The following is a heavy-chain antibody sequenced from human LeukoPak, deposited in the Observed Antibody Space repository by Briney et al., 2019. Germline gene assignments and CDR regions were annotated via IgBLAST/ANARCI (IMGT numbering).Heavy chain of an antibody. Sequence: PGGSLRLSCAASGFIFSSYGMHWVRQAPGKGLEWVAFLWYDGYNIYYADSVKGRFTISRDNSKNTLYLQMNSLRAEDTAVYYCARDGVGATTENYYYYYGMDVWGQGTTVTVSS. J-gene: IGHJ6*02. CDR2: LWYDGYNI. CDR1: GFIFSSYG. V-gene: IGHV3-33*08. D-gene: IGHD1-26*01. CDR3: ARDGVGATTENYYYYYGMDV.